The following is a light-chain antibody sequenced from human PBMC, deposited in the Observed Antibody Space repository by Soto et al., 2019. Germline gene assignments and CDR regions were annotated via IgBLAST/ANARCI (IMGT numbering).Light chain of an antibody. Sequence: VLTQSPATLSVSPGERATLSCRASQSVSNNLAWYQQKPGQAPRLVIYGASSRATGTPARFSGSESGTEFTRTNSSLRSEDFAVDYCQQYNNCPPITFGQGTRLDIK. J-gene: IGKJ5*01. CDR1: QSVSNN. V-gene: IGKV3-15*01. CDR2: GAS. CDR3: QQYNNCPPIT.